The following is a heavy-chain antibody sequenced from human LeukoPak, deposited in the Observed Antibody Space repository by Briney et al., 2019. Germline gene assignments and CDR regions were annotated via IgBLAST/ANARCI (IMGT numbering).Heavy chain of an antibody. CDR3: SKDVVPDSGWDLDY. CDR2: IYNSGSKT. CDR1: GFSFSTYS. J-gene: IGHJ4*02. V-gene: IGHV3-23*05. Sequence: GSLRLSCTASGFSFSTYSMTWVRQGPGKGLEWVSGIYNSGSKTFYADSVKGRFTISRDNSKNTLYLQMNSLTAEDTAIYYCSKDVVPDSGWDLDYWGQGTLVTVSS. D-gene: IGHD6-19*01.